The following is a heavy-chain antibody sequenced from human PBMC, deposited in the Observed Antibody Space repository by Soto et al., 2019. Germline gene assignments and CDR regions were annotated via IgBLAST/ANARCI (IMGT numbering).Heavy chain of an antibody. CDR1: GGTFSSYA. D-gene: IGHD6-13*01. Sequence: ASVKVSCKASGGTFSSYAISWVRQAPGQGLEWMGGIIPIFGTANYAQKFQDRVTITADESTSTAYMELSSLRSEDTAVYYCASELSIAAAGPRDWFDPWGQGTLVTVSS. V-gene: IGHV1-69*13. CDR2: IIPIFGTA. J-gene: IGHJ5*02. CDR3: ASELSIAAAGPRDWFDP.